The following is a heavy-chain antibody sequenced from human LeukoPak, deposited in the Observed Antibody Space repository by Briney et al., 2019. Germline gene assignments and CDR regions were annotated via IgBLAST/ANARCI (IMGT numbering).Heavy chain of an antibody. CDR3: ARGLRRGDGYYSRYFDY. D-gene: IGHD5-24*01. CDR2: INHSGST. Sequence: SETLSLTCAVYGGSFSGYYWSWIRQPPGKGLEWIGEINHSGSTNYNPSLKSRVTISVDTSKNQFSLKLSSVTAADTAVYYCARGLRRGDGYYSRYFDYWGQGTLVSVSS. CDR1: GGSFSGYY. J-gene: IGHJ4*02. V-gene: IGHV4-34*01.